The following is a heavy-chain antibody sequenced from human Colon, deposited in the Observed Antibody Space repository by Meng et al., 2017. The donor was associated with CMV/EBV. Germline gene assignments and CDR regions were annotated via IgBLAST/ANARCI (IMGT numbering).Heavy chain of an antibody. CDR2: IYPQDGGT. D-gene: IGHD6-13*01. J-gene: IGHJ4*02. CDR1: GYTFTANH. Sequence: QVQLVQSGTEGKKPGASVKVSCKTSGYTFTANHLHWVRQAPGQGLEWMGWIYPQDGGTYFAQKFQDRVTLTRDTSITTAYMELSGLTSDDTVIYYCVRESWYFDFWGEGTLVTVSS. CDR3: VRESWYFDF. V-gene: IGHV1-2*02.